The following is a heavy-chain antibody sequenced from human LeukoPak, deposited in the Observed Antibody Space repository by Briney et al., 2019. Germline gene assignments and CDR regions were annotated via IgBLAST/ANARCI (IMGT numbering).Heavy chain of an antibody. CDR3: ARERYCSSTSCHRMIYFDY. V-gene: IGHV1-2*02. J-gene: IGHJ4*02. CDR1: GYTFTGYY. D-gene: IGHD2-2*02. CDR2: INPNSGGT. Sequence: ASVRVSCKASGYTFTGYYMHWVRQAPGQGLEWMGWINPNSGGTNYAQKFQGRVTMTRDTSISTAYMELGRLRSDDTAVYYCARERYCSSTSCHRMIYFDYWGQGTLVTVSS.